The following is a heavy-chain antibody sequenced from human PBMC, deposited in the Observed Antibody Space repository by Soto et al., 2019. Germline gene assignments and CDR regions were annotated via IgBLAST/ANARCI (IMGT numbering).Heavy chain of an antibody. J-gene: IGHJ4*02. CDR3: ARGTIVVVPAAVTDFDY. V-gene: IGHV1-2*04. CDR1: GYTFTGYY. CDR2: INPNSGGT. Sequence: ASVKVSCKASGYTFTGYYMHWARQAPGQGLEWMGWINPNSGGTNYAQKFQGWVTMTRDTSISTAYMELSRLRSDDTAVYYCARGTIVVVPAAVTDFDYWGQGTLVTVSS. D-gene: IGHD2-2*01.